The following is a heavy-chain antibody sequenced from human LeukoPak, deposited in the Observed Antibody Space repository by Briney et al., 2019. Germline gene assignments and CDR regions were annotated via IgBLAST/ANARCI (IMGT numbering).Heavy chain of an antibody. J-gene: IGHJ6*02. CDR1: GGTFSSYA. CDR3: ARNKAFTSCYTGHCYYNYGMDV. CDR2: TIPIFGTA. D-gene: IGHD2-2*02. V-gene: IGHV1-69*13. Sequence: ASVKVSCKASGGTFSSYAISWVRQAPGQGLEWMGGTIPIFGTANYAQKFQGRVTITADESTSTAYMELSSLRSEDTAVYYCARNKAFTSCYTGHCYYNYGMDVWGQGTTVTVSS.